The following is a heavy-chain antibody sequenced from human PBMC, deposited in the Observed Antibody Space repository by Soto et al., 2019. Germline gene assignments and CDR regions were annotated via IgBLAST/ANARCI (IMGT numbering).Heavy chain of an antibody. CDR1: GGSIISSRYY. D-gene: IGHD3-3*01. Sequence: QLQLQESGPGLVRPSETLSLSCTVSGGSIISSRYYWGWIRQPPGKGLAWIGSFYYSGSTYYNASLESRVTISVDTSQNQFSLQLTSVNVADTAVYYCARHEVDSDFWSGYSHFDPWGRGNLVTVSS. V-gene: IGHV4-39*01. CDR3: ARHEVDSDFWSGYSHFDP. CDR2: FYYSGST. J-gene: IGHJ2*01.